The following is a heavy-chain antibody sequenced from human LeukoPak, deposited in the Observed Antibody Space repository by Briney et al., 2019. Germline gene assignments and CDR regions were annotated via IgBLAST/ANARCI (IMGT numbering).Heavy chain of an antibody. V-gene: IGHV1-2*02. D-gene: IGHD3-10*01. CDR2: INPNSADT. CDR3: ARVPSMIRGVVIYGMHV. J-gene: IGHJ6*02. CDR1: GYSFTGYF. Sequence: ASVTVSCKTSGYSFTGYFMHWVRQAPGQGLEWMGWINPNSADTKYAQRFQGRVTMTRDTSINTAYMELRRLTSDDTAVYYCARVPSMIRGVVIYGMHVWGQGTTVTVSS.